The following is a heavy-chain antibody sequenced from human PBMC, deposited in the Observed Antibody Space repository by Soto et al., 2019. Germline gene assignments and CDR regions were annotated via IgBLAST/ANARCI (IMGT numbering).Heavy chain of an antibody. V-gene: IGHV3-21*05. CDR2: ISSSSSYT. CDR1: GFTFSSYA. CDR3: ARDKLPGIAAAGPPDY. D-gene: IGHD6-13*01. J-gene: IGHJ4*02. Sequence: GGSLRLSCAAPGFTFSSYAMSWVRQAPGKGLEWVSYISSSSSYTNYADSVKGRFTISRDNAKNSLYLQMNSLRAEDTAVYYCARDKLPGIAAAGPPDYWGQGTLVTVSS.